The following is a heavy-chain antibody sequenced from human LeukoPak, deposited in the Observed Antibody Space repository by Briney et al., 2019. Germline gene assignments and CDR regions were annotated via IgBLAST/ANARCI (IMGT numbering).Heavy chain of an antibody. CDR2: SGTVGDT. Sequence: GGSLRLSCAASGFTSSAYDMHWVLQITGGGLEWVSTSGTVGDTFYSDSVKGRFTISRENAKNSVHLQMNSLRVEDSAIYFCVRAAMPYIINGRRFDYWGQGTLVTVSS. CDR1: GFTSSAYD. D-gene: IGHD2-2*01. V-gene: IGHV3-13*04. J-gene: IGHJ4*02. CDR3: VRAAMPYIINGRRFDY.